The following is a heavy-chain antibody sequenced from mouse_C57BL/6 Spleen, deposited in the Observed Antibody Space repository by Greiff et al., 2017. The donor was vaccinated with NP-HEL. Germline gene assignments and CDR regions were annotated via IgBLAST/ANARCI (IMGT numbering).Heavy chain of an antibody. CDR3: ARSYYGSSYWYFDV. J-gene: IGHJ1*03. CDR1: GYTFTDYT. V-gene: IGHV1-18*01. CDR2: INPNPGGT. D-gene: IGHD1-1*01. Sequence: EVQLQQSGPELVKPGASVKIPCKASGYTFTDYTMDWVKQSHGTSLEWIGDINPNPGGTIYNQKFKGKATLTVDKSSSTAYMELRSLTSENTAVYYCARSYYGSSYWYFDVWGTGTTVTVS.